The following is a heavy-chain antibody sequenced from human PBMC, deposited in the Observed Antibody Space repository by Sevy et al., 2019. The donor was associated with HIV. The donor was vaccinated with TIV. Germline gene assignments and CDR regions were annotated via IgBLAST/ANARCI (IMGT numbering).Heavy chain of an antibody. Sequence: GGSLRLSCAASTFTFSRNAMHWVRQAPGKGLEWVALIWNDGSKIYYVDSVKGRFTISRDNSKNTLYLQINSLRVEDTAVYYCAEDGGFDAFEIWGQGTMVTVSS. CDR3: AEDGGFDAFEI. CDR1: TFTFSRNA. J-gene: IGHJ3*02. CDR2: IWNDGSKI. V-gene: IGHV3-33*06.